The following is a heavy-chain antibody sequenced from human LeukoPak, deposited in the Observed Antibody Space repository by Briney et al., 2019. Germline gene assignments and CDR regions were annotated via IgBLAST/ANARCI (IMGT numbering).Heavy chain of an antibody. CDR3: ARDSDSSSWYDRDYYYYYGMDV. CDR1: GFTFSSYS. D-gene: IGHD6-13*01. J-gene: IGHJ6*04. Sequence: PGGSLRLSCAASGFTFSSYSMNRVRQAPGKGLEWVSYISSSSSYTNYADSVKGRFTISRDNAKNSLYLQMNSLRAEDTAVYYCARDSDSSSWYDRDYYYYYGMDVWGKGTTVTVSS. V-gene: IGHV3-21*05. CDR2: ISSSSSYT.